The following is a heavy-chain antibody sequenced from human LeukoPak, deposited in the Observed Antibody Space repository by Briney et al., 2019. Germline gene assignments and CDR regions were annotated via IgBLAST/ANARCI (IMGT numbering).Heavy chain of an antibody. CDR2: ISSSGSTI. D-gene: IGHD6-13*01. V-gene: IGHV3-11*04. CDR1: GFTFSDYY. J-gene: IGHJ6*03. CDR3: ARDVGPPVSWSIRYYYYYYMDV. Sequence: KPGGSLRLSCAASGFTFSDYYMSWIRQAPGKGLEWVSYISSSGSTIYYADSVKGRFTISRDNAKNSLYLQMNSLRAEDTAVYYCARDVGPPVSWSIRYYYYYYMDVWGKGTTVTVSS.